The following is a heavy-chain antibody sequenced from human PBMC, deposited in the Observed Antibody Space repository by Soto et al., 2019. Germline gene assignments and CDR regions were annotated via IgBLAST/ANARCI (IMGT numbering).Heavy chain of an antibody. CDR1: GGTFNSYA. V-gene: IGHV1-69*12. D-gene: IGHD1-1*01. CDR2: IIPIFGTT. CDR3: ARGIVTGSEYNYYCYGMDV. Sequence: QVQLVQSGAEVKMPGSSVKVSCKASGGTFNSYAIDWVRQAPGQGLEWMGGIIPIFGTTNYPQKLQGRVKLTADESTRTAYRELSTLISEDTAVYYCARGIVTGSEYNYYCYGMDVWGQGTAVTVSS. J-gene: IGHJ6*02.